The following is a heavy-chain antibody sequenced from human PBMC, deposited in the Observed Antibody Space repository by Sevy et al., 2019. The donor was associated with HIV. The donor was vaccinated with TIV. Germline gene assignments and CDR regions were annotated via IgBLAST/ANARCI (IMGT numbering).Heavy chain of an antibody. CDR2: ISTSTSTTTI. CDR1: GFTFNDYN. Sequence: GSLRLSCAASGFTFNDYNLSWIRQAPGKGLEWVSYISTSTSTTTIYYADSVKGRFTISRDNAKNSIYLQMNSLRVDDTAVYYCARAAGWFDAWGQGTLVTLSS. J-gene: IGHJ5*02. V-gene: IGHV3-11*01. CDR3: ARAAGWFDA.